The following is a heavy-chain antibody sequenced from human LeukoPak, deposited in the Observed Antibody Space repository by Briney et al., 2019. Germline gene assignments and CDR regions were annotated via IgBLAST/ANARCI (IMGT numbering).Heavy chain of an antibody. D-gene: IGHD6-13*01. CDR1: RFTFSSYS. CDR3: ARGLSGIAAEDDAFDI. CDR2: ISSSGSYI. J-gene: IGHJ3*02. V-gene: IGHV3-21*01. Sequence: GGSLRLSCAASRFTFSSYSMNWVRQAPGKGLEWVSSISSSGSYIYYADSVKGRFTISRDNAKNSLYLQMNSLRAEDTAVYYCARGLSGIAAEDDAFDIWGQGTMVTVSS.